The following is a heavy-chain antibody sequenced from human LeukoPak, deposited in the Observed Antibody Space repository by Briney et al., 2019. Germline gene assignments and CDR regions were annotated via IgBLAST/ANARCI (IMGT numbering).Heavy chain of an antibody. CDR3: ARAGSGSYYNEDFNWFDP. CDR1: GVSVSSNY. D-gene: IGHD3-10*01. CDR2: MYHTGSG. V-gene: IGHV4-59*02. Sequence: SETLSLTCTVSGVSVSSNYWSWIRQAPGKGLEWIGYMYHTGSGNYNPSLKSRVTISVDTSKNQFSLDVNSVTVADTAVYYCARAGSGSYYNEDFNWFDPWGQGTLVTVSS. J-gene: IGHJ5*02.